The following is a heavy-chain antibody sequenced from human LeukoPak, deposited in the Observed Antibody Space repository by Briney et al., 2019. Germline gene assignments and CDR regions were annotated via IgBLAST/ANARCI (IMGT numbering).Heavy chain of an antibody. V-gene: IGHV3-49*03. J-gene: IGHJ4*02. CDR3: TRDGSWYSYDEINFDY. CDR1: GFTFGDYA. D-gene: IGHD6-13*01. CDR2: IRSKAYGGTT. Sequence: GGSLRLSCTASGFTFGDYAMSWFRQAPGKGLEWVGFIRSKAYGGTTEYAASVKGRFTISRDDSKSIAYLQMNSLKTEDTAVYYCTRDGSWYSYDEINFDYWGQGTLVTVSS.